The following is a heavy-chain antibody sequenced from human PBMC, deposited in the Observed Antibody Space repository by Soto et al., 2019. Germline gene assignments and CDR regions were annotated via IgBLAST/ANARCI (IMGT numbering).Heavy chain of an antibody. CDR1: GYSFTSYW. V-gene: IGHV5-10-1*01. D-gene: IGHD1-26*01. CDR3: SRHDRLLVGATTGILSLGLY. J-gene: IGHJ4*02. Sequence: PGESLKISCKGSGYSFTSYWISWVRQMPGKGLEWMGRIDPSDSYTNYSPSFQGHATISADKSISTAYLQWSSLKASDTAMYYWSRHDRLLVGATTGILSLGLYWGQGTLVTVSS. CDR2: IDPSDSYT.